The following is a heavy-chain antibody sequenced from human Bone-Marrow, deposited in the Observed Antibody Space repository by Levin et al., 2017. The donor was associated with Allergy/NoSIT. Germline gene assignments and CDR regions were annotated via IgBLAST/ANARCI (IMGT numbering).Heavy chain of an antibody. D-gene: IGHD4-17*01. CDR1: GFTFRGYA. V-gene: IGHV3-23*01. Sequence: GGSLRLSCAASGFTFRGYAMRWVRQAPGKGMEWVSSIADSGTGTYYADSVKGRFTISRDNSKNTLYLQMNSLRDEDTAVYFCAKPDGPDFWGQGTLVTVSS. CDR3: AKPDGPDF. CDR2: IADSGTGT. J-gene: IGHJ4*02.